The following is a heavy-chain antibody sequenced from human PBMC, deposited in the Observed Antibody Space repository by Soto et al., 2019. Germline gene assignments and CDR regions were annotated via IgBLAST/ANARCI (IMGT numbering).Heavy chain of an antibody. V-gene: IGHV3-23*01. J-gene: IGHJ3*02. Sequence: PGGSLRLSCAASGFTFSSYAMSWVRQAPGKGLEWVSAISGSGGSTHYADSVKGRFTISRDNSKNTLYLQMNSLRAEDTAVYYCAKGIAVAGTQSDAFDIWGQGTMVTVSS. CDR2: ISGSGGST. CDR1: GFTFSSYA. D-gene: IGHD6-19*01. CDR3: AKGIAVAGTQSDAFDI.